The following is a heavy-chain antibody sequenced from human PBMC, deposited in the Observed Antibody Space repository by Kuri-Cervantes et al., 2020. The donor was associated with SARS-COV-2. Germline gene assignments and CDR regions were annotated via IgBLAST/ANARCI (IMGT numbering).Heavy chain of an antibody. J-gene: IGHJ6*03. D-gene: IGHD1-26*01. V-gene: IGHV3-30*02. CDR2: IRYDGGNK. Sequence: GESLKISCAASGFTFSSYAMHWVRQAPGKGLEWVAFIRYDGGNKYYADSVEGRFTISRDNSKNTLYLQMNSLGAEDTAVYYCAKGLGASSDYYYYYYMDVWGKGTTVTVSS. CDR3: AKGLGASSDYYYYYYMDV. CDR1: GFTFSSYA.